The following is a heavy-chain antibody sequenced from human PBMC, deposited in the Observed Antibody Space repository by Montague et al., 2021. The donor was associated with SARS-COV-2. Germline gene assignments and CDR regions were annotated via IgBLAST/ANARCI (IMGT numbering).Heavy chain of an antibody. CDR3: ARHYYGSGSYYLGEFDY. Sequence: CAISGDSVSSNSAAWSWIRQSPSRGLEWLARTYFRSNWNYDYAASVAGRVTVNPDTSKNQVSLELRSVTPEDTAVYYCARHYYGSGSYYLGEFDYWGQGTPVTVSS. V-gene: IGHV6-1*01. CDR2: TYFRSNWNY. CDR1: GDSVSSNSAA. D-gene: IGHD3-10*01. J-gene: IGHJ4*02.